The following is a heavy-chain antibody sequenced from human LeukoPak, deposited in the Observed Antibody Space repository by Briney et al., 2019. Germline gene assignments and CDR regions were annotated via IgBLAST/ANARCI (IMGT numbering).Heavy chain of an antibody. CDR1: DGAISSFY. Sequence: PSETLSLTCTVTDGAISSFYWNWIRQPAGKGLEWIGRIYSDGGTNYNPSLKSRVTMSVDTSKNQVSLNVRSVTAADTAVYFCAREDSLSNWYSDAWGQGTLVTVSS. D-gene: IGHD6-13*01. V-gene: IGHV4-4*07. CDR2: IYSDGGT. J-gene: IGHJ4*02. CDR3: AREDSLSNWYSDA.